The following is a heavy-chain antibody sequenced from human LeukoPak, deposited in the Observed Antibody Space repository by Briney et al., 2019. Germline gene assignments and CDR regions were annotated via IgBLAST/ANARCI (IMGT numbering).Heavy chain of an antibody. D-gene: IGHD4-17*01. CDR3: ARGTTAD. Sequence: PSETVSLTCAVYGGSFSGYYWSWIRQPPGKGLEWVSVIYSGGSTYYADSVKGRFTISRDNSKNTLYLQMNSLRAEDTAVYYCARGTTADWGQGTLVTVSS. J-gene: IGHJ4*02. V-gene: IGHV3-53*01. CDR2: IYSGGST. CDR1: GGSFSGYY.